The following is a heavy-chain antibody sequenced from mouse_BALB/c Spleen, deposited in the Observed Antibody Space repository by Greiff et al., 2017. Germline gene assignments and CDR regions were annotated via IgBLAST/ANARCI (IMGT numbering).Heavy chain of an antibody. V-gene: IGHV1-77*01. CDR1: GYTFTDYV. CDR2: IYPGSGST. Sequence: VKLVESGPELVKPGASVKMSCKASGYTFTDYVISWVKQRTGQGLEWIGEIYPGSGSTYYNEKFKGKATLTADKSSNTAYMQLSSLTSEDSAVYFCARMYYGSSYWYSDVWGAGTTVTVSS. J-gene: IGHJ1*01. D-gene: IGHD1-1*01. CDR3: ARMYYGSSYWYSDV.